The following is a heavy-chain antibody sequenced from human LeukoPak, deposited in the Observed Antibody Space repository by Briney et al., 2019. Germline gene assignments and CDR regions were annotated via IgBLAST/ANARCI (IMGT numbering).Heavy chain of an antibody. D-gene: IGHD3-9*01. J-gene: IGHJ4*02. CDR3: AATQRYFDWLSHFDC. Sequence: ASVKVYCKVSGYTLTELSMHWVRQAPGKGLGWRGGFDPEDGETIYAQKFQGRVTMTEDTSTDTAYMELSSLRSEDTAVYYCAATQRYFDWLSHFDCWGQGTLVTVSS. CDR2: FDPEDGET. V-gene: IGHV1-24*01. CDR1: GYTLTELS.